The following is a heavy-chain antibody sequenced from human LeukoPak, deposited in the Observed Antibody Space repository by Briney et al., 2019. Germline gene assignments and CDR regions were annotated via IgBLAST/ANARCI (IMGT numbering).Heavy chain of an antibody. CDR2: IRASGGST. CDR1: GFTFSSYA. V-gene: IGHV3-23*01. D-gene: IGHD5-24*01. Sequence: PGGSLRLSCAASGFTFSSYAMSWVRQAPGKGLEWVSAIRASGGSTFYADSVRGRFTISRDNAQNSVHLQMNSLRAEDTAVYHCARDEYRSRWLHPWGQGTLVTVTS. CDR3: ARDEYRSRWLHP. J-gene: IGHJ5*02.